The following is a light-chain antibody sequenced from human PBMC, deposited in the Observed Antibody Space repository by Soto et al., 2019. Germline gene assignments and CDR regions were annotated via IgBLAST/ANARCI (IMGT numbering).Light chain of an antibody. CDR1: QSVSSN. J-gene: IGKJ2*01. CDR2: GAS. Sequence: EIVMTQSPATLSVSPGERATLYCRASQSVSSNLAWYQQKPGQAPRLLIYGASTSATAIPARFSGSGSGTEFTLTISSLQSEDSAVYYYQQYNNCYTCGQGTKMEIK. CDR3: QQYNNCYT. V-gene: IGKV3-15*01.